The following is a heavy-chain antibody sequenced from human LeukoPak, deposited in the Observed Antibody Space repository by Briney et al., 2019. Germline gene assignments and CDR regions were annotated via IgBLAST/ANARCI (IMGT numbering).Heavy chain of an antibody. V-gene: IGHV3-30*02. CDR1: GFTFSSYG. J-gene: IGHJ4*02. D-gene: IGHD1-14*01. CDR2: IRNDGNNK. CDR3: VKDNPLDY. Sequence: GGSPRLSCAASGFTFSSYGMHWVRQAPGKGLEWVAFIRNDGNNKYYADSVKGRFTISRDNSKNTLYLQMNSLRAEDTAVYYCVKDNPLDYWGQGTLVIVSS.